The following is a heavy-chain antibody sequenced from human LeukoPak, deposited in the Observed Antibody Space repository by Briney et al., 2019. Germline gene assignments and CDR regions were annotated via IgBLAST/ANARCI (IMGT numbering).Heavy chain of an antibody. D-gene: IGHD3-10*02. V-gene: IGHV4-39*01. CDR2: IFYSGTT. J-gene: IGHJ5*02. CDR3: ASHSSYVSPFRS. Sequence: SETLSLTCSVSGGSISNSSYYWGWIRQPPGKGLEWIGSIFYSGTTFYNPSLESRVTISVDTSKNQFSLKLSSVTAADTAMYNCASHSSYVSPFRSWGRGPLVTVSP. CDR1: GGSISNSSYY.